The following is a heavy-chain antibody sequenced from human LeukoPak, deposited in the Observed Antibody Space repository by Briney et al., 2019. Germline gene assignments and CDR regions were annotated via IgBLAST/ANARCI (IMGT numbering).Heavy chain of an antibody. D-gene: IGHD6-19*01. CDR3: AKDSRQRGGWYNWFDP. CDR2: ISGDGGST. Sequence: GGSLRLSCAASGFTFDDYAMHWVRQAPGKGLEWVSLISGDGGSTYYADSVKGGFTITRDNSKNSLYLQMNSLRTEDTALYYCAKDSRQRGGWYNWFDPWGQGTLVTVSS. V-gene: IGHV3-43*02. J-gene: IGHJ5*02. CDR1: GFTFDDYA.